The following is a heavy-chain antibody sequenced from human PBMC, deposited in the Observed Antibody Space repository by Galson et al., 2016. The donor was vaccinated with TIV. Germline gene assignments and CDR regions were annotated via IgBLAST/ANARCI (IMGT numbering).Heavy chain of an antibody. CDR1: GFSLGTSGMR. CDR3: ARMSALGAVIHY. J-gene: IGHJ4*02. V-gene: IGHV2-70*04. Sequence: PALVKPTQTLTLTCSFSGFSLGTSGMRVSWIRQPPGKALEWLARIDWADDKFYSTSLKTKLTISKDPSKDQVVLTITNMCPIDTSTYYCARMSALGAVIHYWGQGTLVTVS. CDR2: IDWADDK. D-gene: IGHD3-16*02.